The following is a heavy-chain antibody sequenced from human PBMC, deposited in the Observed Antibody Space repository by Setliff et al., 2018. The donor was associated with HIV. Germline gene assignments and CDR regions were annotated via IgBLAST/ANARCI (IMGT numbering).Heavy chain of an antibody. CDR1: GASISSSPYY. CDR2: ISYSGST. V-gene: IGHV4-39*01. Sequence: SETLSLTCSVSGASISSSPYYWAWIRQPPGKGLEWIATISYSGSTHYNLALMSRVTISMDTSRNQFSVKLSSVTAADTAIYYCARTGYAFDIWGRGTMVTVSS. CDR3: ARTGYAFDI. J-gene: IGHJ3*02.